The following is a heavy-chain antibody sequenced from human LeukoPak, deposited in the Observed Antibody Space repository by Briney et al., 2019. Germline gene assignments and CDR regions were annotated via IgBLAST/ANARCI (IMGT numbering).Heavy chain of an antibody. J-gene: IGHJ3*02. D-gene: IGHD4-17*01. V-gene: IGHV4-4*02. CDR2: IYHSGST. CDR3: AASTTVTTYRGLRAFDI. CDR1: GGSISSSNW. Sequence: PSETLFLTCAVSGGSISSSNWWSWVRQPPGKGLEWIGEIYHSGSTNYNPSLKSRVTISVDRSKNHFSLKLSSVTAADTAVYYCAASTTVTTYRGLRAFDIWGQGTMVTVSS.